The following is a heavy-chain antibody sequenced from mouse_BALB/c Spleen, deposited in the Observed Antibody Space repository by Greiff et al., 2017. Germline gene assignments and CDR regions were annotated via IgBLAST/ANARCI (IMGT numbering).Heavy chain of an antibody. D-gene: IGHD2-2*01. CDR3: ARRHYGYDGDYAMDY. CDR1: GFTFSSFG. V-gene: IGHV5-17*02. J-gene: IGHJ4*01. CDR2: ISSGSSTI. Sequence: EVKLVESGGGLLQPGGSRKLSCAASGFTFSSFGMHWVRQAPEKGLEWVAYISSGSSTIYYADTVKGRFTISRDNPKNTLFLQMTSLRSEDTAMYYCARRHYGYDGDYAMDYWGQGTSVTVSS.